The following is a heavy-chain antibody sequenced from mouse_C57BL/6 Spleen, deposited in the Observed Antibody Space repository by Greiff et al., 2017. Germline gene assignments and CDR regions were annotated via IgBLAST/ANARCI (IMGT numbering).Heavy chain of an antibody. Sequence: ESGPGLVKPSQSLSLTCSVTGYSITSGYYWNWIRQFPGNKLEWMGYISYDGSNNYNPSLKNRISITRDTSKNQFFLKLNSVTTEDTATYYCARRGIYYDYLDYWGQGTTLTVSA. CDR3: ARRGIYYDYLDY. CDR2: ISYDGSN. J-gene: IGHJ2*01. V-gene: IGHV3-6*01. D-gene: IGHD2-4*01. CDR1: GYSITSGYY.